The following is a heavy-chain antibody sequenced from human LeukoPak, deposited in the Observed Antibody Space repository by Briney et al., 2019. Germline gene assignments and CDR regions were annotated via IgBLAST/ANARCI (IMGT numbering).Heavy chain of an antibody. V-gene: IGHV4-39*01. CDR3: ARTAGVTRRFDP. CDR2: IYYSGST. J-gene: IGHJ5*02. D-gene: IGHD6-19*01. CDR1: GGSISSSSYY. Sequence: SETLSLTCTVSGGSISSSSYYWGWIRQPPGKGLEWIGSIYYSGSTYYNPSLKSRVTTSVDTSKNQFSLKLSSVTAADTAVYYCARTAGVTRRFDPWGQGTLVTVSS.